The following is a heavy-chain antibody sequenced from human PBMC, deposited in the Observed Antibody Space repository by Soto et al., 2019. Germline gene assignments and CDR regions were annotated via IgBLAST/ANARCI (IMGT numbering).Heavy chain of an antibody. Sequence: QLQLQESGPGLVKPSETLSLTCSVSDDSINSDKYYWGWIRQPPGNGLEWIGSIYYRGNANYNPSLQTRVTISLDKSRSQFSLKLNSVAAADSAVYFCARLEGLATISYYFDFWGPGALVTVSS. V-gene: IGHV4-39*01. J-gene: IGHJ4*02. CDR1: DDSINSDKYY. CDR2: IYYRGNA. D-gene: IGHD3-3*01. CDR3: ARLEGLATISYYFDF.